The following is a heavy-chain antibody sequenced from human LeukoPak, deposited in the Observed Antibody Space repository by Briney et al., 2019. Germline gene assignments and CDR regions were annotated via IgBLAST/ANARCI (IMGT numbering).Heavy chain of an antibody. CDR1: GGSISSTSYY. Sequence: PSETLSLTCTVSGGSISSTSYYWGWIRQPPGKGLEWIGIIYYSGSTYYNPSLKSRVTLSVDTSKNQFSLKLSSVAAADTAVYYCARRCIVVVPAAMSSFDYWGQGTLVTVSS. D-gene: IGHD2-2*01. V-gene: IGHV4-39*07. J-gene: IGHJ4*02. CDR3: ARRCIVVVPAAMSSFDY. CDR2: IYYSGST.